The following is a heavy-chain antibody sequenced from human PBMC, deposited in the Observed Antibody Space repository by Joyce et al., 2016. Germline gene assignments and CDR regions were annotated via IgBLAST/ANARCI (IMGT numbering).Heavy chain of an antibody. Sequence: EVQMVESGGGLVQPGESLRLTCVVSGFTFSSYWMSWVRQAPGKGLEWVATIKRDGSESYYADSVKGRFTVSRDNDKNSMFLHMNRLRAEDTAVYYCARDPGARGFDYWGQGILVTVSS. J-gene: IGHJ4*02. V-gene: IGHV3-7*01. CDR2: IKRDGSES. D-gene: IGHD4/OR15-4a*01. CDR3: ARDPGARGFDY. CDR1: GFTFSSYW.